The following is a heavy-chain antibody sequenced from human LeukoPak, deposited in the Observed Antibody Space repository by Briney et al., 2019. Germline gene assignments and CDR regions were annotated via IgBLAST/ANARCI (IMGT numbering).Heavy chain of an antibody. CDR1: GYTFTSYY. D-gene: IGHD1-26*01. CDR2: INPSGGSR. Sequence: ASVKVSCKTSGYTFTSYYMHWVRQAPGQGLESMGIINPSGGSRSYAQKFQGRVTMTRDMSTSTVYMELSSLRSEDTAVYYCARRSNVGAIPFDYWGQGTLVTVSS. CDR3: ARRSNVGAIPFDY. V-gene: IGHV1-46*01. J-gene: IGHJ4*02.